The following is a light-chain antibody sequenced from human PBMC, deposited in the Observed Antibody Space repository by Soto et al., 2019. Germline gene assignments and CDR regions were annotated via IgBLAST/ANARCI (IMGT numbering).Light chain of an antibody. CDR2: GAS. CDR3: QEFASN. V-gene: IGKV3-20*01. Sequence: EIVLTQSPATLSSFPGDRVTLSCRASQSVSSNLAWYQQKPGQAPRLLIYGASTRATGIPDRFSGSGSGTDFILTINGLEPEDFAVYYCQEFASNFGGGTKVDI. J-gene: IGKJ4*01. CDR1: QSVSSN.